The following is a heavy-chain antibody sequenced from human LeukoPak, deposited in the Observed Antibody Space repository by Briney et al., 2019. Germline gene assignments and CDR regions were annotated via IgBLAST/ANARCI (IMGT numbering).Heavy chain of an antibody. Sequence: GGSLRLSCAASGFTFSSYWMSWVRQAPGKGLEWVANIKKDGSEKYYVDSVKGRFTISRDNAKNSLYLQMNSLRAEDTAVYYCARDPGRWSDAFDIWGQGTMVTVSS. CDR1: GFTFSSYW. CDR3: ARDPGRWSDAFDI. CDR2: IKKDGSEK. V-gene: IGHV3-7*03. D-gene: IGHD6-13*01. J-gene: IGHJ3*02.